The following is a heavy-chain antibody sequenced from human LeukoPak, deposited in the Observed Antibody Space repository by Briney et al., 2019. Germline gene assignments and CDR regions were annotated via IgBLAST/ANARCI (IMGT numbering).Heavy chain of an antibody. V-gene: IGHV3-7*01. J-gene: IGHJ6*03. D-gene: IGHD6-6*01. CDR3: SSGAAPTAPYYYYMDV. CDR1: GFTFSSYW. CDR2: IKQDGSEK. Sequence: GGSLRLSCAASGFTFSSYWMSWVRQAPGKGLEWVANIKQDGSEKYYVDSVKGRFTISRDNAKNSLYLQMNSLRAEGTAVYYCSSGAAPTAPYYYYMDVWGKGTTVTVSS.